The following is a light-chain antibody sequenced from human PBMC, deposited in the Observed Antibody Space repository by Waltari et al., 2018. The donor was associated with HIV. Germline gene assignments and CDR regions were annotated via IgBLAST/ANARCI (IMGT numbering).Light chain of an antibody. CDR3: NSRDSSSSHNWV. CDR1: SLRTYS. V-gene: IGLV3-19*01. J-gene: IGLJ3*02. Sequence: SSELTQDPTVSVALGQTVRITCQGDSLRTYSASWYQQKPGQAPVLVIYARNNRPSGIPDRFSASSSGNTAFLTITGAQAEDEADYYCNSRDSSSSHNWVFGGGTKLTVL. CDR2: ARN.